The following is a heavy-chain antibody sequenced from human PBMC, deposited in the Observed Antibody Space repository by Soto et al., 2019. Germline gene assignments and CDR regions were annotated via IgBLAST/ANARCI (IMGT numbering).Heavy chain of an antibody. D-gene: IGHD3-22*01. CDR3: ARESYYDSSGYYYYFDN. CDR1: GGPFNNYA. Sequence: ASVKVSCKASGGPFNNYAIYWVLQAPGQGLDWMGGLIPLFNTPNYAQQFQGRVTITADESTNTVYMELSRLRSEDTALYYCARESYYDSSGYYYYFDNWGQGTLVTVSS. V-gene: IGHV1-69*13. J-gene: IGHJ4*02. CDR2: LIPLFNTP.